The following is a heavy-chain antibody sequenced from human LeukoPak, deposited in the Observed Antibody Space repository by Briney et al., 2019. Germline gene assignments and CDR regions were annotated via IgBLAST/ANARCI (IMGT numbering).Heavy chain of an antibody. Sequence: ASVTVSCKSSGYTFTGYYIHWVRQPPGQGLEWMGWINPNSGDTKYAQKFQGRVTMTRDTSISTAYMDLSRLTSDDTAVYYCARGGASSSWYSEDNWFDPWGHGTLVTVSS. D-gene: IGHD6-13*01. J-gene: IGHJ5*02. V-gene: IGHV1-2*02. CDR2: INPNSGDT. CDR1: GYTFTGYY. CDR3: ARGGASSSWYSEDNWFDP.